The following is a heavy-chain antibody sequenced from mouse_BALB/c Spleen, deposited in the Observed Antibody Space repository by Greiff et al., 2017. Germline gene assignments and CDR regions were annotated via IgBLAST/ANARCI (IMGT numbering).Heavy chain of an antibody. CDR3: ARAGLRPYAMDY. Sequence: LVESGAELVKPGASVKLSCTASGFNIKDTYMHWVKQRPEQGLEWIGRIDPANGNTKYDPKFQGKATITADTSSNTAYLQLSSLTSEDTAVYYCARAGLRPYAMDYWGQGTSVTVSS. CDR2: IDPANGNT. V-gene: IGHV14-3*02. D-gene: IGHD3-3*01. J-gene: IGHJ4*01. CDR1: GFNIKDTY.